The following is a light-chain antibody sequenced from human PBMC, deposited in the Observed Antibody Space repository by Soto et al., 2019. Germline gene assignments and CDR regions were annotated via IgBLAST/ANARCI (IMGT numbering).Light chain of an antibody. V-gene: IGKV3-15*01. CDR2: DAS. CDR1: QSVRSD. Sequence: EIVMTQSPATLSVSPGERVTLSCRASQSVRSDLAWYQQKLGQAPRLLIYDASTRATGIPVRFSGSESGTEFTLTISSLQSEDFAVYYCQQYDNWPLTFGGGTKVEIK. CDR3: QQYDNWPLT. J-gene: IGKJ4*01.